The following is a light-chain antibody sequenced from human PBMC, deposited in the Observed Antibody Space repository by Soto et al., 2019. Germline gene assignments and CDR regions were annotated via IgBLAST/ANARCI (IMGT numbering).Light chain of an antibody. V-gene: IGKV1-12*01. CDR1: QGVSSW. Sequence: DIQMTQSPSSVSASVGDRVTITCRVSQGVSSWLAWYQQRPGRAPKLLVYATPSSQSVVPSRFSGSGSGTHFTLTISSLQPEDFATYYCQQANSFPLTFGGGTKVEIK. CDR3: QQANSFPLT. J-gene: IGKJ4*01. CDR2: ATP.